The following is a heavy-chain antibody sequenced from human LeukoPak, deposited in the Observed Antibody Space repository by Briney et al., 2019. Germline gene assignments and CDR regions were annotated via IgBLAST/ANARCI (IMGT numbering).Heavy chain of an antibody. CDR1: GFTASRNY. Sequence: VRSLRLSRVPSGFTASRNYTNWVRQAPGKGLEWVSLIYSAGSTHSADSVKGRFTISRDNSKNTLYLQMNSLGAEDTAVYYCARGGDSSYYGDYWGQGTLVTVSS. D-gene: IGHD3-22*01. V-gene: IGHV3-66*01. CDR2: IYSAGST. J-gene: IGHJ4*02. CDR3: ARGGDSSYYGDY.